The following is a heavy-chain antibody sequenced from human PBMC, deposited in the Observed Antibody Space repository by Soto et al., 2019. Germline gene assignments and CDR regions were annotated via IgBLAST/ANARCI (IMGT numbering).Heavy chain of an antibody. V-gene: IGHV4-39*01. Sequence: SETLSLTCTVSGGSISRSSYYWGWIRQPPGKGLEWIGSIYYSGSTYYNPSLKSRVTISVDTSKNQFSLKLSSVTAADTAAYYCARQPATTYGSAGPPDVWGQGTTVTVSS. CDR1: GGSISRSSYY. CDR2: IYYSGST. D-gene: IGHD3-10*01. CDR3: ARQPATTYGSAGPPDV. J-gene: IGHJ6*02.